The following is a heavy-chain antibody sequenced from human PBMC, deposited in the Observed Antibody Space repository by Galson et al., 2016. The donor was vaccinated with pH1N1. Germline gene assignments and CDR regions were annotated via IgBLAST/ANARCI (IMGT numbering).Heavy chain of an antibody. CDR2: IFYSEST. CDR1: GGSISSGDYY. CDR3: ARGVAAAGSYYFDY. J-gene: IGHJ4*02. Sequence: TLSLTCTVSGGSISSGDYYWSWIRQPPGKGLEWIGYIFYSESTYNPSLKSRVTISVDTSKNQFSLKLTSVTAADTAVYYCARGVAAAGSYYFDYWGQGTLVTVSS. D-gene: IGHD6-13*01. V-gene: IGHV4-30-4*08.